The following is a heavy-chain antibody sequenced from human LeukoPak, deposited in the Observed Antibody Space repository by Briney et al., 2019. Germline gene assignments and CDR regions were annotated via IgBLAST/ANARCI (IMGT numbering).Heavy chain of an antibody. Sequence: PGGSLRLSCAASGFTFSSYAMHWVRQAPGKGLEWVAIISYDGSYKSNADSVKGRFTISRDNSKNTLYLQMNSLRAEDTAVYYYARVATMVRGAIIGSFDYWGQGTLVTVSS. D-gene: IGHD3-10*01. J-gene: IGHJ4*02. V-gene: IGHV3-30*04. CDR3: ARVATMVRGAIIGSFDY. CDR2: ISYDGSYK. CDR1: GFTFSSYA.